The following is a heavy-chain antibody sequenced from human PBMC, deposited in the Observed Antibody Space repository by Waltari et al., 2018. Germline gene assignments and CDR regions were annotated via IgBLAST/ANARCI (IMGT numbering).Heavy chain of an antibody. D-gene: IGHD6-19*01. CDR3: ARGDSSGWSVDY. Sequence: QVQLQESGPGLVKPSETLSLTCTVSGGSINSPYWSWIRQPPGKGLEWIGYIYYSGSTNYNPSLKSRVTISVDRSKNQFSLKLSSVTAADTAVYYCARGDSSGWSVDYWGQGTLVTVSS. J-gene: IGHJ4*02. CDR2: IYYSGST. V-gene: IGHV4-59*11. CDR1: GGSINSPY.